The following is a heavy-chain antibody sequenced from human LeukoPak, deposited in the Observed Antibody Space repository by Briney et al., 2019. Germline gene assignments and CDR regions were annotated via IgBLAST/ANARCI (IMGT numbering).Heavy chain of an antibody. J-gene: IGHJ4*02. D-gene: IGHD3-3*01. CDR2: IYYSGST. Sequence: SETLSLTCTVSGGPISSYYWSWIRQPPGKGLEWIGYIYYSGSTDYNPSLKSRVTISVDTSKNQFSLKLSSVTAADTAVYYCARDYDLYYFDYWGQGTLVTVSS. V-gene: IGHV4-59*01. CDR3: ARDYDLYYFDY. CDR1: GGPISSYY.